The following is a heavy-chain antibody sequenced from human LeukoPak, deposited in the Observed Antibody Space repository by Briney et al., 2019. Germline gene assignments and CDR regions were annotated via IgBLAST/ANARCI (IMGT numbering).Heavy chain of an antibody. D-gene: IGHD3-22*01. CDR2: ITSSGYNT. Sequence: GGSLRLSCTTSSSYAMSWVRQAPGKGLEWVSSITSSGYNTYYAESVKGRFTISRDNSKNTLYLQLNSLRVEDTAVYYCAKSNGYFEYWGQGTLVPVSS. CDR1: SSYA. CDR3: AKSNGYFEY. V-gene: IGHV3-23*01. J-gene: IGHJ4*02.